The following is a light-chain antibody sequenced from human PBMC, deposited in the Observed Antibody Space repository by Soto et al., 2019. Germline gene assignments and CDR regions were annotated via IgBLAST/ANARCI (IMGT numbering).Light chain of an antibody. V-gene: IGKV3D-15*01. Sequence: EIVLTQSPGTLSLSPGERATLFCRSSQSVSKYLGWYQQKPGQARRLIIYGVYTRAPGIPARFSGSGSGTEFTLTISSLQSEDFAVYYCQQYHSWPPRTFGQGTKMDIK. CDR1: QSVSKY. J-gene: IGKJ1*01. CDR3: QQYHSWPPRT. CDR2: GVY.